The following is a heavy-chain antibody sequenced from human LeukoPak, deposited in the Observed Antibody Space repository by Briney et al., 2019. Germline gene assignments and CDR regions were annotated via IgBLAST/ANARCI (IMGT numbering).Heavy chain of an antibody. CDR2: ISRSSSYI. CDR1: GVTFSGDS. Sequence: GGCLRHSRAASGVTFSGDSTYSVRQGPGKGLEWLSSISRSSSYIYYAVSVKGRFTSTRDNAKNSLYLQINSLRAEDTAVYYCAREDYWGQGTLVTVSS. V-gene: IGHV3-21*01. CDR3: AREDY. J-gene: IGHJ4*02.